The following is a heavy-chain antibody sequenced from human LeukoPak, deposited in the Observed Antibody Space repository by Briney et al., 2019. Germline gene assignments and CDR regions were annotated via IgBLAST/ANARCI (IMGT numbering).Heavy chain of an antibody. CDR1: GFTFSSYW. V-gene: IGHV3-7*01. CDR2: IKQDGSEK. CDR3: ARPNLDHGDLFDY. J-gene: IGHJ4*02. D-gene: IGHD4-17*01. Sequence: PGGSLRLSCAASGFTFSSYWMSWVRQAPGKGLEWVANIKQDGSEKYYVDSVKGRFTISRDNAKNSLYLQMNTLRIEDTAVYYCARPNLDHGDLFDYWGQGTLVTVSS.